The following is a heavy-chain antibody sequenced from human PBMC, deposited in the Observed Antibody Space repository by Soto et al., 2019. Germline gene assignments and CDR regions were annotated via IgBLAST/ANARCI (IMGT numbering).Heavy chain of an antibody. Sequence: PGESLKISCKGSGYSFTSYWIAWVRQMPGRGLEWMGILYPGDPGTRYSASFQGQVTISADKSIRTAYLQWSSLKASDSAIYYCARGSFRADFDIWGQGTMVTGSS. CDR3: ARGSFRADFDI. CDR2: LYPGDPGT. J-gene: IGHJ3*02. D-gene: IGHD3-10*01. CDR1: GYSFTSYW. V-gene: IGHV5-51*01.